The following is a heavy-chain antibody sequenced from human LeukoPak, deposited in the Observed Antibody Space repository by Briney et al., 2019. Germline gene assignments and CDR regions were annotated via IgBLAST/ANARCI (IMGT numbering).Heavy chain of an antibody. D-gene: IGHD3-22*01. Sequence: GASVKVSCKASGYIFSSYYMNWVRQAPGQGLEWMGRIKPNYGDTVYAQKFQGRVTVTSDTSITTAYMELTRLKSDDTAVYYCARGYYDRFFDYWGQGTLVTVSS. V-gene: IGHV1-2*06. CDR1: GYIFSSYY. J-gene: IGHJ4*02. CDR3: ARGYYDRFFDY. CDR2: IKPNYGDT.